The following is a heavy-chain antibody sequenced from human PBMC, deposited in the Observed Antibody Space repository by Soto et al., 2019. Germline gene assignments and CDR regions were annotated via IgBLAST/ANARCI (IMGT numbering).Heavy chain of an antibody. D-gene: IGHD2-2*01. CDR2: IYWDDDK. CDR1: GFSLSTSGVG. J-gene: IGHJ5*02. V-gene: IGHV2-5*02. Sequence: SGPTLVNPTQTLTLTCTFSGFSLSTSGVGVGWIRQPPGKALEWLALIYWDDDKRYSPSLKSRLTITKDTSKNQVVLTMTNMDPVDTATYYCAHHIVVVPAASNWFDPWGQGTLVTVSS. CDR3: AHHIVVVPAASNWFDP.